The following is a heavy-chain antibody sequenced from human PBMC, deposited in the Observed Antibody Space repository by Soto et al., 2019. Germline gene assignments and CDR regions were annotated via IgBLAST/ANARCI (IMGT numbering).Heavy chain of an antibody. J-gene: IGHJ4*02. V-gene: IGHV3-21*06. CDR2: ISKSDYT. CDR3: ARADSIIPQAVSEF. D-gene: IGHD3-22*01. CDR1: VCAFNNYG. Sequence: TVGSLRLSCTFSVCAFNNYGINCARHAPGKWLEWVSSISKSDYTYYSDSVKGRFTISRDNAKNSVSLQMNTLRVEDTAVYYCARADSIIPQAVSEFWGQGTLVTVSS.